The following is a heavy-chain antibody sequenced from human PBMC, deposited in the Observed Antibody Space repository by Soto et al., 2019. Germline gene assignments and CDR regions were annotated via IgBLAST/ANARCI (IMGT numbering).Heavy chain of an antibody. D-gene: IGHD6-19*01. CDR2: INAGNGNT. CDR1: GYTFTSYA. Sequence: ASVKVSCKASGYTFTSYAMHWVRQAPGQRLEWMGWINAGNGNTKYSQKFQGRVTITRDTSASTAYMELSSLRSEDTAVYYCARLSIAVAGRAFDIWAQGTMVTVSS. CDR3: ARLSIAVAGRAFDI. J-gene: IGHJ3*02. V-gene: IGHV1-3*01.